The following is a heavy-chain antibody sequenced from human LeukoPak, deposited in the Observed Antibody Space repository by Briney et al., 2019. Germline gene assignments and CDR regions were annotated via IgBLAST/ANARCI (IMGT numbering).Heavy chain of an antibody. D-gene: IGHD1-26*01. CDR2: FDPEDGET. CDR3: ATVPYSGSSYYFDY. J-gene: IGHJ4*02. Sequence: GASVKVSCKVSGYTLTELSMHWVRQAPGKGLEWMGGFDPEDGETIYAQKFQGRVTMTEDTSTDTAYMELSSLRSEDTAVYYCATVPYSGSSYYFDYWGQGTLVTVSS. V-gene: IGHV1-24*01. CDR1: GYTLTELS.